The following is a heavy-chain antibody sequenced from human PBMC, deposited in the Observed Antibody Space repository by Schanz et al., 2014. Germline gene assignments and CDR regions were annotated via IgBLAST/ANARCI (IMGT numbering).Heavy chain of an antibody. D-gene: IGHD2-8*02. V-gene: IGHV3-74*02. CDR3: AKSLESCPGGRCSRGYFDY. CDR1: GFSFSDYY. J-gene: IGHJ4*02. Sequence: EVQLLESGGGLVPPGGSLRLSCAASGFSFSDYYMSWIRQAPGKGLVWVARINSVGSNTDYADSVTGRFTISRDNAKNTLYLQMNTLRAEDTAVYYCAKSLESCPGGRCSRGYFDYWGQGTLVTVSS. CDR2: INSVGSNT.